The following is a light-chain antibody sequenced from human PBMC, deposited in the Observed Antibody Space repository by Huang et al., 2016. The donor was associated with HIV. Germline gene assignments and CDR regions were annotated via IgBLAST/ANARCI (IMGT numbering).Light chain of an antibody. CDR3: HQHSNRPPVT. Sequence: EIVLSQSPATLPLSPGVRATLSCRASQSVSSYLAWYQQKVGKAPRLLIYDAANRATSVPATSSCSGSATDFTITISSLEPEDYAVYYCHQHSNRPPVTFGPGTKVDIK. CDR2: DAA. V-gene: IGKV3-11*01. J-gene: IGKJ3*01. CDR1: QSVSSY.